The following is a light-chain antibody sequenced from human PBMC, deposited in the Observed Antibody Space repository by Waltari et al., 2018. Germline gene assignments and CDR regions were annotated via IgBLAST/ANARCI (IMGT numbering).Light chain of an antibody. CDR3: MQDTHIPYT. CDR2: EVS. Sequence: DTVMTQTPLSLSVTPGQPPSISCKSSQSLLSTDGKTYLYWYLQKPGQSPQLLIYEVSVRFSGVPDRFSGSGSGTDFTRKISSVEDEDVGIDYCMQDTHIPYTLGQGNKLQIK. CDR1: QSLLSTDGKTY. V-gene: IGKV2-29*02. J-gene: IGKJ2*01.